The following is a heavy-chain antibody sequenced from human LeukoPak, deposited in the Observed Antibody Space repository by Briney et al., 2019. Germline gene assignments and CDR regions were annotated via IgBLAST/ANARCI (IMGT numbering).Heavy chain of an antibody. V-gene: IGHV1-18*01. D-gene: IGHD6-19*01. J-gene: IGHJ4*02. CDR2: ISAYNGNT. Sequence: GASVKVSCKASGYTFTSYGISWVRQAPGQGLEWMGWISAYNGNTNYAQKLQGRVTMTTDTSTSTAYMELRSLRSDDTAVYYCAREKTRYSSGWYNGDYWGQGTLVTVSS. CDR3: AREKTRYSSGWYNGDY. CDR1: GYTFTSYG.